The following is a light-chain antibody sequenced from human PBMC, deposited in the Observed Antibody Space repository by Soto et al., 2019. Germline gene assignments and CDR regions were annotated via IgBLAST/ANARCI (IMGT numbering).Light chain of an antibody. Sequence: DIQMTQSPSTLSASEGDRVIITCRASQSVSSKLAWYQQKPGKAPKLLIYKASSLESGVPSRFSGSGSGTEFTLTISSLQPDDFATYYCQQYNTYWTFGQGTKVEIK. CDR1: QSVSSK. CDR3: QQYNTYWT. J-gene: IGKJ1*01. CDR2: KAS. V-gene: IGKV1-5*03.